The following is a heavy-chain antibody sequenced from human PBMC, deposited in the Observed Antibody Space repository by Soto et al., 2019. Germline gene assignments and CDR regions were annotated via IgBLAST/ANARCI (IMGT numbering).Heavy chain of an antibody. D-gene: IGHD2-15*01. CDR3: ASIYCSGGSCYGFDP. CDR2: IYYSGST. Sequence: QVQLQESGPGLVKPSETLSLTCTVSGGSVSSGSYYWSWIRQPPGKGLEWIGYIYYSGSTNYNPSLKSRVTISVDTSKNQFSLKLSSVTAADTAVYYCASIYCSGGSCYGFDPWGQGTLVTVSS. V-gene: IGHV4-61*01. CDR1: GGSVSSGSYY. J-gene: IGHJ5*02.